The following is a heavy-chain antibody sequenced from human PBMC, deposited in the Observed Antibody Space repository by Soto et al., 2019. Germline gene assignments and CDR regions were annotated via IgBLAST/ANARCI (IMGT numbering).Heavy chain of an antibody. CDR1: GASFSVYY. CDR3: ARGWQLVPDY. CDR2: INHSGST. V-gene: IGHV4-34*01. D-gene: IGHD6-6*01. Sequence: ETLSLTCAVYGASFSVYYWSWIRQPPGKGLEWIGEINHSGSTNYNPSLKSRVTISVDTSKNQFSLKLSSVTAADTAVYYCARGWQLVPDYWGQGTLVTVYS. J-gene: IGHJ4*02.